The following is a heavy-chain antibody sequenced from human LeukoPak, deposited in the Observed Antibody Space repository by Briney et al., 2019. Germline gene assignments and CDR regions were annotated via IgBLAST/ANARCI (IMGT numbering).Heavy chain of an antibody. J-gene: IGHJ4*02. CDR3: AKDGAVAGSSPFDY. CDR2: SSGSGGST. V-gene: IGHV3-23*01. Sequence: GGSLRLSCAASGFTFSSYAMSWVRQAPGKGLEWVSASSGSGGSTYYADSVKGRFTISRDNSKNTLYLQMSSLRAEDTAVYYCAKDGAVAGSSPFDYWGQGTLVTVSS. CDR1: GFTFSSYA. D-gene: IGHD6-19*01.